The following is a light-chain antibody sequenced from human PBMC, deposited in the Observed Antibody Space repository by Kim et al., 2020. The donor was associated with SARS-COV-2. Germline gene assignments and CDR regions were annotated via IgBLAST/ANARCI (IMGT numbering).Light chain of an antibody. CDR2: QDA. CDR3: QAWDTTTAV. CDR1: NLGNKY. V-gene: IGLV3-1*01. Sequence: SYELTQPPSVSVSSGQTATITCSGDNLGNKYTSWYQQMPGQSPIMVIYQDAKRPSGIPERFSGSNSGNTATLTISGTQAIDAADYYCQAWDTTTAVFGTG. J-gene: IGLJ1*01.